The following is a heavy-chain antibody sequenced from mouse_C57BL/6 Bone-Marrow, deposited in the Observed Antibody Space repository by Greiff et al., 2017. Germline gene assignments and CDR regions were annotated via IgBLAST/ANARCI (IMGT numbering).Heavy chain of an antibody. Sequence: EVMLVESGGGLVQPGESLKLSCESNEYEFPSHDMSLVRTTPEKRLELVAAINSDGGSTYYPDTMERRFIISRDNTKKTLYLQMSSLRSEDTALYYCARPSIGNYFDYWGQGTTLTVSS. V-gene: IGHV5-2*01. CDR2: INSDGGST. CDR1: EYEFPSHD. D-gene: IGHD2-14*01. J-gene: IGHJ2*01. CDR3: ARPSIGNYFDY.